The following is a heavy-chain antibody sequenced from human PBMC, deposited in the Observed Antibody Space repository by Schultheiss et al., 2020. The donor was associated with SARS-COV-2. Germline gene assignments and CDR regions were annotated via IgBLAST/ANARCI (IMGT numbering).Heavy chain of an antibody. CDR1: GGSISSGGYY. CDR2: IYYSGST. D-gene: IGHD6-13*01. CDR3: ARETYSSSWYSDY. Sequence: SETLSLTCTVSGGSISSGGYYWSWIRQHPGKGLEWIGYIYYSGSTYYNPSLKSRVTISVDTSKNQFSLKLSSVTAADTAVYYCARETYSSSWYSDYWGQGTLVTVSS. J-gene: IGHJ4*02. V-gene: IGHV4-31*03.